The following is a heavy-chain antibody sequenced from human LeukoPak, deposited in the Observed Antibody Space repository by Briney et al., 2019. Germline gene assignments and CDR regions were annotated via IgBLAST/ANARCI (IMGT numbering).Heavy chain of an antibody. CDR2: IIPIFGTA. V-gene: IGHV1-69*13. D-gene: IGHD1-26*01. Sequence: RASVKVSCKASGYTFTSYGISWVRQAPGQGLEWMGGIIPIFGTANYAQKFQGRVTITADESTSTAYMELSSLRSEDTAVYYCVTDPLLGATPGAFDIWGQGTMVTVSS. CDR3: VTDPLLGATPGAFDI. J-gene: IGHJ3*02. CDR1: GYTFTSYG.